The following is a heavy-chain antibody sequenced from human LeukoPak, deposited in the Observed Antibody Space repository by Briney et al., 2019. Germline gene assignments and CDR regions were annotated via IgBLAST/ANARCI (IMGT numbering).Heavy chain of an antibody. CDR2: INTNTGNP. Sequence: ASMKVSCKVSGYTLTELSMHWVRQAPGKGLEWMGWINTNTGNPTYAQGFTGRIVFSLDTSVITAYLQISSLKAEDSAVYYCAKNGLGAVVKTDWGQGTLVTVSS. D-gene: IGHD3-22*01. J-gene: IGHJ4*02. CDR3: AKNGLGAVVKTD. CDR1: GYTLTELS. V-gene: IGHV7-4-1*02.